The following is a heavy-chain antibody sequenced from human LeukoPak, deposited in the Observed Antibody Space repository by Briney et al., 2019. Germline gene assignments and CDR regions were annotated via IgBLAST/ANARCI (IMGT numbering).Heavy chain of an antibody. Sequence: ASVKVSCKVSGYTLTELSMHWVRQAPGKGLEWMGGFDPEDGETIYAQKFQGRVTMTEDTSTDTAYMELSSLRSEDTAVYYCSTVRSYCSRTSCIHYWGQGTLVTVSS. CDR1: GYTLTELS. J-gene: IGHJ4*02. CDR2: FDPEDGET. V-gene: IGHV1-24*01. CDR3: STVRSYCSRTSCIHY. D-gene: IGHD2-2*01.